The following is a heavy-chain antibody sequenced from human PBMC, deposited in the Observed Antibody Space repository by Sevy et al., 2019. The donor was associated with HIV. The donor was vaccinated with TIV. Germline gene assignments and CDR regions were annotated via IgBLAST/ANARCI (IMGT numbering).Heavy chain of an antibody. V-gene: IGHV4-31*03. Sequence: SETLSLTCTVSGGSISSGGYYWSWIRQHPGKGLEWIGYIYYSGSTYYNPSLKSRVTISVDTSKNQFSLKLNSVTAADTAVYYCARDLSQSDYYDSSGQGRGAFDIWGQGTMVTVSS. J-gene: IGHJ3*02. CDR1: GGSISSGGYY. CDR2: IYYSGST. D-gene: IGHD3-22*01. CDR3: ARDLSQSDYYDSSGQGRGAFDI.